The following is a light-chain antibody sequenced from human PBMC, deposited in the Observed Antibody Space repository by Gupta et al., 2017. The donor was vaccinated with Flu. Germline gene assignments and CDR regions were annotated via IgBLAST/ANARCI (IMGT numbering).Light chain of an antibody. CDR3: QVWQSSSDHPHVV. CDR2: DDS. J-gene: IGLJ2*01. V-gene: IGLV3-21*02. Sequence: SFVLPQPPSVSVAPGPTAMITCGGNNNGSKSVHWYQQKPGQAPGLVVYDDSDRPSGIPERFSGSNSGNTATLTISRVEAGDEADYYCQVWQSSSDHPHVVFGGGDQADRP. CDR1: NNGSKS.